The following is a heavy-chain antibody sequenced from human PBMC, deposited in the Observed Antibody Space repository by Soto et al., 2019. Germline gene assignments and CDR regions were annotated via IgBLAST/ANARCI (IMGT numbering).Heavy chain of an antibody. D-gene: IGHD3-22*01. CDR3: ARDYYKYYDSSGYYRSPAY. CDR2: IIPILGIA. Sequence: SVKVSCKASVGTFSSYTISWVRQAPGQGLEWMGRIIPILGIANYAQKFQGRVTITADNSRNTLFLQMNSLRAEDTAVYYCARDYYKYYDSSGYYRSPAYWGQGTLVTVSS. V-gene: IGHV1-69*04. J-gene: IGHJ4*02. CDR1: VGTFSSYT.